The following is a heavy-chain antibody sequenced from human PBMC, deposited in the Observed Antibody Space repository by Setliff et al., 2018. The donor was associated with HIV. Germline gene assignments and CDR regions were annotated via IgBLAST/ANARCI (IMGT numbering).Heavy chain of an antibody. Sequence: PSETLSLTCGVYGGSFNDHYWSWIRQPPGKGLEWIGEINHSGSTNYNPSLKSRITISVDTSKNQFSLKLSSVTAADTAVYYCARSGSSSPYYFDYWGQGTLVTGSS. J-gene: IGHJ4*02. CDR1: GGSFNDHY. CDR3: ARSGSSSPYYFDY. CDR2: INHSGST. D-gene: IGHD6-6*01. V-gene: IGHV4-34*01.